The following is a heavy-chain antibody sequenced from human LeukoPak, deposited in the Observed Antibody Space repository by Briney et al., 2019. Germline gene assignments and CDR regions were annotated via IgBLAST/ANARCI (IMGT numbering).Heavy chain of an antibody. CDR2: IGSGRRYI. V-gene: IGHV3-21*01. D-gene: IGHD6-6*01. CDR3: TRGLEYSSTDAFDI. Sequence: PGGSLRLSCEVSGITFSRHSMNWVRQAPGKGLEWVASIGSGRRYIYHADSVRGRFTISGDNAEKSLYLEMNSLRVEDTAVYYCTRGLEYSSTDAFDIWGQGIMVTVSS. J-gene: IGHJ3*02. CDR1: GITFSRHS.